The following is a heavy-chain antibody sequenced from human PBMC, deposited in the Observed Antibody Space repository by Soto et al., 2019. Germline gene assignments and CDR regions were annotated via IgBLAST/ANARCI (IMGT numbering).Heavy chain of an antibody. CDR1: GFNFSSYA. J-gene: IGHJ4*02. Sequence: EVQLLESGGRLIQPGGSLRLSCAASGFNFSSYAMSWIRQAPGKGPEWVAGITTSGDRSGYADSVKGRFTVSRDNSQNTMYLQLNRLRGDDTAIYYCARGLEAGYYFAYWGQGTLVTVSS. CDR2: ITTSGDRS. V-gene: IGHV3-23*01. CDR3: ARGLEAGYYFAY. D-gene: IGHD3-22*01.